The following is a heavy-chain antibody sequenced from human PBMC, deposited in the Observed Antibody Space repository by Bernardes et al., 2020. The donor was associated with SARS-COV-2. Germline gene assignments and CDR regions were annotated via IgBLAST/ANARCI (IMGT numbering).Heavy chain of an antibody. J-gene: IGHJ5*02. V-gene: IGHV4-59*01. Sequence: SETLSLTCTVSGASLSTFYWSWLRQPPGKGLEWIGHLYYSGATNYNPTLKSRVTISEGASNNQISLHLRSVTAADTAVYFCARVHLYYDALTDSEQGYFDPWGQGTLVTVSS. CDR3: ARVHLYYDALTDSEQGYFDP. CDR1: GASLSTFY. CDR2: LYYSGAT. D-gene: IGHD3-9*01.